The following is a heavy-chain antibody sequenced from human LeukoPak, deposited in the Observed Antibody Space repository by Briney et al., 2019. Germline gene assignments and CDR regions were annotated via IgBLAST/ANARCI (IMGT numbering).Heavy chain of an antibody. J-gene: IGHJ4*02. D-gene: IGHD3-9*01. CDR1: GGSISSYY. V-gene: IGHV4-4*07. Sequence: SETLSLTCTVSGGSISSYYWSWIRQPAGKGLEWIGRIYTSGSTNYNPSLKSRVTMSVDTSKNQFSLKLSSVTAADTAVYYCARELWDYDILTGYWRYFDYWGQGTLVTVSS. CDR2: IYTSGST. CDR3: ARELWDYDILTGYWRYFDY.